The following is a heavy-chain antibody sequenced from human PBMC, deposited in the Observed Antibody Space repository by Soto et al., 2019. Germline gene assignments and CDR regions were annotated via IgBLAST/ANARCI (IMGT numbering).Heavy chain of an antibody. CDR2: ISYDGSNK. D-gene: IGHD6-6*01. V-gene: IGHV3-30*18. J-gene: IGHJ6*02. CDR3: AKDRAARHVGGYGMDV. CDR1: GFTFSSYG. Sequence: HPGGSLRLSCAASGFTFSSYGMHWVRQAPGKGLEWVAVISYDGSNKYYADSVKGRFTISRDNSKNTLYLQMNSLRAEDTAAYYCAKDRAARHVGGYGMDVWGQGTTVTVSS.